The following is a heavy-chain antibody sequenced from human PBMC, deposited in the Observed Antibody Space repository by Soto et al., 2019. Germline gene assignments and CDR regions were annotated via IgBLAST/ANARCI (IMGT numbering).Heavy chain of an antibody. J-gene: IGHJ4*02. Sequence: QVQLQQWGAGLLKPSETLSLTCTVSGASISAYAWSWIRQPAGKGLEWIGRLYSSGNTNYNPSFKSRLTMSADTSKNQFSLKLSSVTAADTAVYYCARGPYSSGWYVVDYWGQGTLVTVSS. V-gene: IGHV4-59*10. CDR1: GASISAYA. D-gene: IGHD6-19*01. CDR2: LYSSGNT. CDR3: ARGPYSSGWYVVDY.